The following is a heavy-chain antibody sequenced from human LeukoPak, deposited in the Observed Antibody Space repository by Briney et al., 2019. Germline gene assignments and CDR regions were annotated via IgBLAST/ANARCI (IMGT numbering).Heavy chain of an antibody. J-gene: IGHJ4*02. CDR1: GFTVSSNY. V-gene: IGHV3-53*01. CDR2: IYSGNT. D-gene: IGHD6-25*01. CDR3: ARVPYSSDISFDY. Sequence: GGTLRLSCAASGFTVSSNYMSWVRQAPGKGLEWVSVIYSGNTYYADSVKGRFTISRDNSKNTLYLQMNSLRAEDTAVYYCARVPYSSDISFDYWGQGTLVTVSS.